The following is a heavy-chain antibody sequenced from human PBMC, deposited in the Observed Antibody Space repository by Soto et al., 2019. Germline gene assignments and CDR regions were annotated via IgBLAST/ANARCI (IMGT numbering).Heavy chain of an antibody. D-gene: IGHD3-3*01. CDR2: SSAYNGNT. CDR3: ARGNTIFGVVIQVDY. V-gene: IGHV1-18*01. Sequence: ASVKVSCKASGYTFTSYGISWVRQAPGQGLEWMGWSSAYNGNTNYAQKLQGRVTMTTDTSTSTAYMELRSLRSDDTAVYYCARGNTIFGVVIQVDYWGQGTLVTSPQ. J-gene: IGHJ4*02. CDR1: GYTFTSYG.